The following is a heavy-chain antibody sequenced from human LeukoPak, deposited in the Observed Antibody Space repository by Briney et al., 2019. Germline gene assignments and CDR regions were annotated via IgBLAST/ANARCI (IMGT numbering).Heavy chain of an antibody. CDR2: IYYSGST. J-gene: IGHJ6*03. CDR1: GGSISSHY. Sequence: SETLSLTCTVSGGSISSHYWSWIRQPPGKGLGWIGYIYYSGSTNYNPSLKSRVTISVDTSKNQFSLKLSSVTAADTAVYYCARAYSSSWYYYYYYMDVWGKGTTVTVSS. V-gene: IGHV4-59*11. D-gene: IGHD6-13*01. CDR3: ARAYSSSWYYYYYYMDV.